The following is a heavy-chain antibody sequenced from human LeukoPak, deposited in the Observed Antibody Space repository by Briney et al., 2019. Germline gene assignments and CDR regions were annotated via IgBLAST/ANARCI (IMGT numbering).Heavy chain of an antibody. CDR1: GFTVSNNY. CDR2: IYSGGTT. J-gene: IGHJ3*02. V-gene: IGHV3-53*01. CDR3: ARVRWNAFDI. Sequence: GGSLRLSCAVSGFTVSNNYMSWVRQAPGKGLAWVSVIYSGGTTYYADSVKGRFTISRENAKNSLYLQMNSLRAGDTAVYYCARVRWNAFDIWGQGTMVTVSS. D-gene: IGHD4-23*01.